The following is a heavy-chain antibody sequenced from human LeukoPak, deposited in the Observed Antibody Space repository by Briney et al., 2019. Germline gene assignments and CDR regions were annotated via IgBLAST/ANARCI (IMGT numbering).Heavy chain of an antibody. J-gene: IGHJ4*02. Sequence: SETLSLTCTVSGDSIRSNNYYWGWIRQPPGKGLEWIGSIYDTGSTFYNPSLKSRVTISVDTSKNQFSLKLSSVTAADTAVYYCARRGYDSSGYYYAYWGQGTLVTVSS. CDR2: IYDTGST. V-gene: IGHV4-39*01. D-gene: IGHD3-22*01. CDR1: GDSIRSNNYY. CDR3: ARRGYDSSGYYYAY.